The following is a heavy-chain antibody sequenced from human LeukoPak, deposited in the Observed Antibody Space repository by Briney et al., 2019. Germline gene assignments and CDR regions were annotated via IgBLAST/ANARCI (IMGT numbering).Heavy chain of an antibody. J-gene: IGHJ4*02. Sequence: GGSLSLSCAASGFTFSSYSMNWVRQAPGKGLEWVSSISSSSSYIYYADSVKGRFTISRDNAKKSLFLQMNSLRAEDTAVYYCARVPMVQGVNVDPCDYWGQGTLVTVSS. CDR1: GFTFSSYS. CDR2: ISSSSSYI. D-gene: IGHD3-10*01. V-gene: IGHV3-21*01. CDR3: ARVPMVQGVNVDPCDY.